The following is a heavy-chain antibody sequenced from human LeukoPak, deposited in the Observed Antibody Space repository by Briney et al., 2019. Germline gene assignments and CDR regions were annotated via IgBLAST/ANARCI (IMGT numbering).Heavy chain of an antibody. J-gene: IGHJ5*02. CDR2: IHPDGSIT. CDR1: GFTFDNYA. D-gene: IGHD5-12*01. CDR3: APQQTYSPYNWFDP. Sequence: GGSLRLSCEASGFTFDNYAMSWVRQAPGKGLVWVSRIHPDGSITTCADSVKGRFTISRDNAKNTLYLQMNSLRAEDTAVYYCAPQQTYSPYNWFDPWGQGTLVTVSS. V-gene: IGHV3-74*03.